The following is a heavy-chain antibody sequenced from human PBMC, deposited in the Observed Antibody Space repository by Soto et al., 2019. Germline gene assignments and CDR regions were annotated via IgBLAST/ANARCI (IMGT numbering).Heavy chain of an antibody. D-gene: IGHD3-16*01. Sequence: QVQLVQSGAEVKKPGASVKVSCKPSGYTFTTYGLTWVRQAPGQGLEWMGWISTNNGNTNYGEKVQGRVTMTTDTSTSTADMELRSLKSDDTAVYYCVRGVWGTYNDAFDIWGQGTMVTVSS. CDR1: GYTFTTYG. V-gene: IGHV1-18*01. CDR3: VRGVWGTYNDAFDI. J-gene: IGHJ3*02. CDR2: ISTNNGNT.